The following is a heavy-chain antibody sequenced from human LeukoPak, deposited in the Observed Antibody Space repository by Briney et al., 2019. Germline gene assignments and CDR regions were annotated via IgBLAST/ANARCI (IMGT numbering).Heavy chain of an antibody. D-gene: IGHD6-6*01. CDR3: ARDKGSSSGVGY. Sequence: GGSLRLSCAVSGFTFSNYSMNWVRQAPGKGLEWVSSISSSSSYIYYADSVKGRFTISRDNAKNSLYLQMNSLRAEDTAVYYCARDKGSSSGVGYWGQGTLVTVSS. CDR1: GFTFSNYS. CDR2: ISSSSSYI. J-gene: IGHJ4*02. V-gene: IGHV3-21*01.